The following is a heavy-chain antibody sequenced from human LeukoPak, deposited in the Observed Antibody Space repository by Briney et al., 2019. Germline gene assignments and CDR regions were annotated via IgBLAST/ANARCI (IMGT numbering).Heavy chain of an antibody. J-gene: IGHJ5*02. CDR1: GFSLSTSGMC. D-gene: IGHD2-21*01. CDR2: IDWDEDI. CDR3: ARSRLPNNWFDP. V-gene: IGHV2-70*11. Sequence: SGPTLVKPTQTLTLTCTFSGFSLSTSGMCVSWIRQPPGKALEWLARIDWDEDIHYNTSLKTRLTISKDTAKNQVVLTMTNMDPVDTATYFCARSRLPNNWFDPWGQGTLVTVSS.